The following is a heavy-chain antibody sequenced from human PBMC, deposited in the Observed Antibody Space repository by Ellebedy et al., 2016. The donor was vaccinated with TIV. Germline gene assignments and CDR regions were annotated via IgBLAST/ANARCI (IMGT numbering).Heavy chain of an antibody. Sequence: ASVKVSXKASRGTFSSYAITWVRQDPGQGLEWMGGIRPLFGPPNYAQKFQGRVTITADGSTSTAYMELSSLRSEDTAVYYCARVTRYLYDRSGYYWGYWGQGTLVTVSS. V-gene: IGHV1-69*13. CDR2: IRPLFGPP. CDR1: RGTFSSYA. D-gene: IGHD3-22*01. J-gene: IGHJ4*02. CDR3: ARVTRYLYDRSGYYWGY.